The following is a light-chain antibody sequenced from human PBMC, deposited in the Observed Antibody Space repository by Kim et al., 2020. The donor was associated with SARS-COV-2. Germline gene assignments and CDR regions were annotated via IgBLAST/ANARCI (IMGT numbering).Light chain of an antibody. CDR2: GAS. CDR1: QSVNDK. V-gene: IGKV3-15*01. CDR3: EQYRYWPLT. J-gene: IGKJ4*01. Sequence: ETVMTQSPATLSVSPGESATLSCRASQSVNDKLAWYQQRPGQGPRLLIHGASNRATGLPARFSGSGSGTEFTLTIIGLQSEDSAVYYCEQYRYWPLTFGGGTKVDIK.